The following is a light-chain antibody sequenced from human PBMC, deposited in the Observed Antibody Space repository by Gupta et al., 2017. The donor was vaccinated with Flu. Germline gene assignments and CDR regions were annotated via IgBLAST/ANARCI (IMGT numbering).Light chain of an antibody. J-gene: IGKJ1*01. V-gene: IGKV3-15*01. Sequence: EIVMTQSPATLSVSPGERATLSCRASQSINNNLAWYQQKPGQAPRLLIHDASTRATGIPARFSGSGSGTEFTLTISSLQSEDLAVYYCQQYHNWPPWTFGQGTKVEIK. CDR1: QSINNN. CDR3: QQYHNWPPWT. CDR2: DAS.